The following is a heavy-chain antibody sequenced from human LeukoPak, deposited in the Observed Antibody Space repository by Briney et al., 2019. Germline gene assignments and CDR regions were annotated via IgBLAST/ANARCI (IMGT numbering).Heavy chain of an antibody. Sequence: ASVKVSCKASGYTFTSYDINWVRQATGQGLEWMGWMNPNSGNTGYAQKFQGRVTMTRNTSISTAYMELSSLRSEDTAVYYCARVDIVVVPAATGYSDGAFDIWGQGTMVTVSS. CDR1: GYTFTSYD. J-gene: IGHJ3*02. V-gene: IGHV1-8*01. CDR3: ARVDIVVVPAATGYSDGAFDI. CDR2: MNPNSGNT. D-gene: IGHD2-2*01.